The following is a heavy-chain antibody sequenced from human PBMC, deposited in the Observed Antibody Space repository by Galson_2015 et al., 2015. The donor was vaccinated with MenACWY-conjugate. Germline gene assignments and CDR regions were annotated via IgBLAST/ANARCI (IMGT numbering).Heavy chain of an antibody. Sequence: SLRLSCAASGFPFGTYWMTWVRQAPGKGLEWVANIKYDGSEQYYGDSVRGRLTISRDNANNALFPQMNSLRPEDTAVYYCVRPIMTFAAVRSLDYWGQGTVVTVSS. CDR1: GFPFGTYW. CDR2: IKYDGSEQ. J-gene: IGHJ4*02. V-gene: IGHV3-7*01. D-gene: IGHD3-10*01. CDR3: VRPIMTFAAVRSLDY.